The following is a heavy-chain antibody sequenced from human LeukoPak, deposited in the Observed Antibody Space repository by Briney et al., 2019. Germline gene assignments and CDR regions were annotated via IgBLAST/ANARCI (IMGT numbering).Heavy chain of an antibody. V-gene: IGHV1-18*01. CDR3: ARVWRIVGEFDP. Sequence: ASVKVSCKASGYTFTSYGISWVRQAPGQGLEWMGWISAYNGNTNYAQKLQGRVTMATDTSTSTAYMELRSLRSDDTAVYYCARVWRIVGEFDPWGQGTLVTVSS. J-gene: IGHJ5*02. CDR1: GYTFTSYG. D-gene: IGHD1-26*01. CDR2: ISAYNGNT.